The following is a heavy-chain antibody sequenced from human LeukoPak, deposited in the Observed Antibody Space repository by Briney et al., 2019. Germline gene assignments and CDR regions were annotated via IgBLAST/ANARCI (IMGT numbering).Heavy chain of an antibody. J-gene: IGHJ4*02. CDR1: GFTFSSYW. V-gene: IGHV3-7*03. CDR3: TKSQVGALAYFDY. CDR2: IKQDGGEK. D-gene: IGHD1-26*01. Sequence: TGGSLRLSCAASGFTFSSYWMAWVRQSPGKGLEWVANIKQDGGEKYYVDSVKGRFTISRDNAKNSLYLQMNSLRAEDTALYYCTKSQVGALAYFDYWGQGTLVTVSS.